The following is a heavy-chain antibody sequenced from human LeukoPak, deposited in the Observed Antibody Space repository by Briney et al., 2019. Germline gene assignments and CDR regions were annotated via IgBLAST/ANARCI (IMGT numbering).Heavy chain of an antibody. V-gene: IGHV3-30*18. CDR3: AKDASSSWYYFDY. CDR2: ISYDGGNK. CDR1: GFTFSSYG. Sequence: PGRSLRLSCAASGFTFSSYGMHWVRQAPGKGLEWVAVISYDGGNKYYADSVKGRFTISRDNSKNTLYLQMNSLRAEDTAVYYCAKDASSSWYYFDYWGQGTLVTVSS. J-gene: IGHJ4*02. D-gene: IGHD6-13*01.